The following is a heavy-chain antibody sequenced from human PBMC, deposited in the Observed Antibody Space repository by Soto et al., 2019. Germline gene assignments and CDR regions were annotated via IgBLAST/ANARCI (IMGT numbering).Heavy chain of an antibody. D-gene: IGHD3-16*01. CDR2: ISPYNDYT. J-gene: IGHJ6*02. CDR1: GYTFIRYG. Sequence: QVQLVQSAAEVKKPGASVKVSCRASGYTFIRYGITWVRQAPGQGLEWMGWISPYNDYTSYAQKLKGRVTMTTDTCRRIVYMDLRGMKSDDTVVYFCARGGYYDNSWGKLSHYGLDVWGQGTSVTVSS. V-gene: IGHV1-18*01. CDR3: ARGGYYDNSWGKLSHYGLDV.